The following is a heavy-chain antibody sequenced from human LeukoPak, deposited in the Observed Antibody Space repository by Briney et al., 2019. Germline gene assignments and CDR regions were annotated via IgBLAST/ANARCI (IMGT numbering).Heavy chain of an antibody. Sequence: QPGGSLRLSCAASGFTFSTYAMSWVRQAPGKGLEWVSAISGSGGSTYYADSVKGRFTISRDNSKNTLYLQMNSLRAEDTAVYYCAKDLQWGDYYYGMDVWGQGITVTVSS. CDR2: ISGSGGST. V-gene: IGHV3-23*01. CDR1: GFTFSTYA. CDR3: AKDLQWGDYYYGMDV. J-gene: IGHJ6*02. D-gene: IGHD1-26*01.